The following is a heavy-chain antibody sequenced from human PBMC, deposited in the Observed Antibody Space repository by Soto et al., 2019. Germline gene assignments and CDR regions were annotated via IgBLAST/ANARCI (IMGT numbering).Heavy chain of an antibody. V-gene: IGHV1-69*06. CDR3: ARDKGYSYGSYKSYFDY. J-gene: IGHJ4*02. Sequence: SVKVSCKASGGTFSSYAISWVRQAPGQGLEWMGGIIPIFGTANYAQKFQGRVTITADKSTSTAYMELSSLRSEDTAVYYCARDKGYSYGSYKSYFDYWGQGTLVTVSS. CDR1: GGTFSSYA. D-gene: IGHD5-18*01. CDR2: IIPIFGTA.